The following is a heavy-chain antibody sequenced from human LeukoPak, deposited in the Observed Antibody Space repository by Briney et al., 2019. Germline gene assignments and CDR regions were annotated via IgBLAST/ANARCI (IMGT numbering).Heavy chain of an antibody. CDR2: IKSKTDGGTT. J-gene: IGHJ4*02. CDR1: GFTFSNAW. Sequence: IPGGSLRLSCAASGFTFSNAWMSWVRQAPGKGLEWVGRIKSKTDGGTTDYAAPVKGRFTISRDGSKNTLYLQMNSLKTEDTAVYYCTTLDSSGYYGYFDYWGQGTLVTVSS. CDR3: TTLDSSGYYGYFDY. V-gene: IGHV3-15*01. D-gene: IGHD3-22*01.